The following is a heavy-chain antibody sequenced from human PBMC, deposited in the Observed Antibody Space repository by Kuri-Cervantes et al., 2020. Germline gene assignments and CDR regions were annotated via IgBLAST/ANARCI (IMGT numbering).Heavy chain of an antibody. J-gene: IGHJ4*02. V-gene: IGHV3-48*02. CDR3: ARNLGYFGSGSLSD. CDR2: ISSSSSTI. D-gene: IGHD3-10*01. CDR1: GFTFSSYS. Sequence: GESLKISCAASGFTFSSYSMNWVRQAPGKGLEWVSYISSSSSTIYYADSVKGRFTISRDNAKNSLYLQMNSLRDEDTAVYYCARNLGYFGSGSLSDWGQGTLVTVSS.